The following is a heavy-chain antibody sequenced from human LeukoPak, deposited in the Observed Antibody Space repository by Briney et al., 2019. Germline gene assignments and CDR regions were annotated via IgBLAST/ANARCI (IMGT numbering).Heavy chain of an antibody. CDR1: GGSFSGYY. D-gene: IGHD4-17*01. J-gene: IGHJ3*02. V-gene: IGHV4-34*01. CDR3: ARWTTVTTAGAFDI. Sequence: SETLSLTCAVYGGSFSGYYWSWIRQPPGKGLEWIGEINHSGSTNYNPSLKSRVTISVDTSKNQFSLKLSSVTAADTAVYYCARWTTVTTAGAFDIWGQGTMVTVSS. CDR2: INHSGST.